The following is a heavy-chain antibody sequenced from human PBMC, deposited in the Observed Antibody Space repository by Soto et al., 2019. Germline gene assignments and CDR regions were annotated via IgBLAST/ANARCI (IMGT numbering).Heavy chain of an antibody. CDR1: GYSFTSYW. CDR2: IYPGDSDT. J-gene: IGHJ6*02. D-gene: IGHD6-13*01. CDR3: SSISAAGTYYYGMDV. Sequence: GESLKISWKGSGYSFTSYWIGWVRQMPGKGLEWMGIIYPGDSDTRYSPSFQGQVTISADKSISTAYLQWSSLKASDTAMYYFSSISAAGTYYYGMDVWGQGTTVTVSS. V-gene: IGHV5-51*01.